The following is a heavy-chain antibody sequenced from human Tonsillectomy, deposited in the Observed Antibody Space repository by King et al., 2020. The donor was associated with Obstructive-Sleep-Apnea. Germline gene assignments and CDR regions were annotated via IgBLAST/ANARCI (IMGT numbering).Heavy chain of an antibody. J-gene: IGHJ2*01. CDR3: VRGITQDAYSYWHFDL. CDR1: GFSFGSYW. CDR2: INGAGSTT. D-gene: IGHD4-11*01. V-gene: IGHV3-74*01. Sequence: VQLVESGGGLVQPGGSLRLSCEASGFSFGSYWMHWVRQAPGKGLVWVSRINGAGSTTRIADSAKGRFTISRDNAQNTVYLQMNSLRAEDTAVYYCVRGITQDAYSYWHFDLWGRGTLLIVSS.